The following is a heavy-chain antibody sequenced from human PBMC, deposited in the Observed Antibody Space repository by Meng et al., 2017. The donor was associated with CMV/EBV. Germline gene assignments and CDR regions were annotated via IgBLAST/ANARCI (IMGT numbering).Heavy chain of an antibody. J-gene: IGHJ5*02. V-gene: IGHV3-30*02. CDR2: IRYDGSNE. CDR1: GFTFSSYG. Sequence: GESLKISCAASGFTFSSYGIHWVRQAPGKGLEWVVFIRYDGSNEYYADSVKGRFTISRDNSKNTVYLQMNSLRAEDTAVYYCARDRYQLLVSVGRFNWFDPWGQGTLVTVSS. CDR3: ARDRYQLLVSVGRFNWFDP. D-gene: IGHD2-2*01.